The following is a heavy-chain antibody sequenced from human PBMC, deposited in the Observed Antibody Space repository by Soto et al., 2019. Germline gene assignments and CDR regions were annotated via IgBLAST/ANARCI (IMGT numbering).Heavy chain of an antibody. Sequence: PGGSLRLSCAASGFTFSSSSMNWVRQAPGKGLEWVSSISGTSDYIDYADSVKGRFTISRDNAMNSLYLQMNSLRAEDTAVYYCAKEGFQLLLGLYYYGMDVWGQGTTVTVSS. CDR2: ISGTSDYI. D-gene: IGHD2-2*01. CDR3: AKEGFQLLLGLYYYGMDV. CDR1: GFTFSSSS. V-gene: IGHV3-21*06. J-gene: IGHJ6*02.